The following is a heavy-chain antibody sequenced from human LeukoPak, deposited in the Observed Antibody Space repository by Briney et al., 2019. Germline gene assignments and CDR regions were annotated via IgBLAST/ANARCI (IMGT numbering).Heavy chain of an antibody. Sequence: SENLSLTCTVSGGSISSYYWSWIRQPPGKGLEWIGYIYYSGCTNYNPSLKSRVTISVDTSKNQFSLKLSSVTAADTAVYYCVRMVLGSSWSKAPYYFDYWGQGTLVTVSS. CDR2: IYYSGCT. J-gene: IGHJ4*02. V-gene: IGHV4-59*08. CDR3: VRMVLGSSWSKAPYYFDY. D-gene: IGHD6-13*01. CDR1: GGSISSYY.